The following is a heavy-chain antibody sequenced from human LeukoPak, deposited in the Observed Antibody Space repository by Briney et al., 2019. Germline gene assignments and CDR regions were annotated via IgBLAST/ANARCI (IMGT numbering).Heavy chain of an antibody. CDR3: ARDQEAAGVFDY. D-gene: IGHD6-13*01. CDR2: IKEDGSER. J-gene: IGHJ4*02. CDR1: AFIFSGHW. Sequence: GGSLRLSCEGSAFIFSGHWMNWVRQTPGKGLEWVASIKEDGSERQYVDSVKGRFSISRDNTKGSLFLQLNSLRAEDTAVYYCARDQEAAGVFDYWGQGTLVTVSS. V-gene: IGHV3-7*03.